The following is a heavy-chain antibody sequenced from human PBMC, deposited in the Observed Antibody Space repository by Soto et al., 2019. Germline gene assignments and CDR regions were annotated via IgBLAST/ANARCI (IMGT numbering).Heavy chain of an antibody. CDR3: ARGGWAPRFDS. D-gene: IGHD1-26*01. CDR2: VYDGGRI. V-gene: IGHV4-34*01. Sequence: SETLSLTCAVYGESFGVYYWSWFRQSPGKGLEWIAEVYDGGRITYNPSLKSRVTISLETSKSQFSLNLNSVTAADTAIYYCARGGWAPRFDSWGQGTPVTVSS. CDR1: GESFGVYY. J-gene: IGHJ4*02.